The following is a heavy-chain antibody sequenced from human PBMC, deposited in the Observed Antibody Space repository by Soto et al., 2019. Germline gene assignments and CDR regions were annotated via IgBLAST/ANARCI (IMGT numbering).Heavy chain of an antibody. V-gene: IGHV4-59*08. CDR2: IYYSGCT. J-gene: IGHJ4*02. D-gene: IGHD1-26*01. Sequence: SETLSLTCTVSGGSISSYYWSWIRQPPGKGLEWIGYIYYSGCTNYNPSLKSRVTISVDTSKNQFSLKLSSVTAADTAVYYCASASSGSYYYFDYWGQGTLVTVSS. CDR1: GGSISSYY. CDR3: ASASSGSYYYFDY.